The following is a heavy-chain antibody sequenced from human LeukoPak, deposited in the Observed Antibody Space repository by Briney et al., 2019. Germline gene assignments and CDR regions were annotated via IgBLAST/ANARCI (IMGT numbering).Heavy chain of an antibody. V-gene: IGHV4-39*07. CDR1: GGSISSSSYY. CDR3: ARMEEGLGYCRGSGCYWLDP. CDR2: MYYSGST. Sequence: SETLSLTCTVSGGSISSSSYYWGWIRQPPGKGLEWIGSMYYSGSTYYNPSFESRVTISADTSKNRFSLKLNSVTAADTAVYYCARMEEGLGYCRGSGCYWLDPWGQGTLVTVSS. D-gene: IGHD2-2*01. J-gene: IGHJ5*02.